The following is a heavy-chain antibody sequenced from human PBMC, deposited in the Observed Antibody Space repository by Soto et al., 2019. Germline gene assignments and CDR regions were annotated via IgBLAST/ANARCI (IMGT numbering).Heavy chain of an antibody. CDR1: GFTFSDYY. D-gene: IGHD6-19*01. CDR2: ISSSSSYT. Sequence: QVQLVESGGGLVKPGGSLRLSCAASGFTFSDYYMSWIRQAPGKGLEWVSYISSSSSYTNYADSVKGRFTISRDNAKNSLYLQMNSLRAEDTAVYYCARVIMYSSGWYFDYWGQGTLVTVSS. J-gene: IGHJ4*02. CDR3: ARVIMYSSGWYFDY. V-gene: IGHV3-11*06.